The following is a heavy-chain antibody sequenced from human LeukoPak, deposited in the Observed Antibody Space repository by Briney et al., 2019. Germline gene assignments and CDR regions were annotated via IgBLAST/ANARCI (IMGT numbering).Heavy chain of an antibody. Sequence: PSETLSLTCTVSGGSISSSSYYWGWLRQPPGKGLEWIGSIYYSGSTYYNPSLKSRVTISVDTAKNQFSLKLSSVTAADTAVYYCARQEGSQNCDYWGQGTLVSVSS. CDR1: GGSISSSSYY. V-gene: IGHV4-39*01. CDR2: IYYSGST. CDR3: ARQEGSQNCDY. J-gene: IGHJ4*02.